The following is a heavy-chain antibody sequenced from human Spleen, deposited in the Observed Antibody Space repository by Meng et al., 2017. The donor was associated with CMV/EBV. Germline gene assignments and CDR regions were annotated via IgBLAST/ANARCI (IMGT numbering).Heavy chain of an antibody. Sequence: GGSLRLSCAASGFTFSSYWMSWVRQAPGKGLEWVANIKQDGSEKYYVDSVKGRFTISRDNAKNSLYLQMNSLRSEDTAVYYCARVGPPARLRFLEGYYYYGMDVWGQGTTVTVSS. CDR1: GFTFSSYW. CDR2: IKQDGSEK. V-gene: IGHV3-7*03. J-gene: IGHJ6*02. D-gene: IGHD3-3*01. CDR3: ARVGPPARLRFLEGYYYYGMDV.